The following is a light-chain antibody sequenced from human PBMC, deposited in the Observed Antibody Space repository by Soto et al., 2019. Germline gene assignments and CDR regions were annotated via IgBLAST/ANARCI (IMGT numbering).Light chain of an antibody. V-gene: IGKV1-27*01. CDR2: AAS. CDR3: QKYNSAPLT. Sequence: DIQMTQPPPSLSASVGEGVTFLSRSSLPISIFLAWYHQKPGKIPNLLIYAASTLQAGVPSRFSGSGSGTDFTLTISSLQPEDVAAYYCQKYNSAPLTFGGGTKVEIK. CDR1: LPISIF. J-gene: IGKJ4*01.